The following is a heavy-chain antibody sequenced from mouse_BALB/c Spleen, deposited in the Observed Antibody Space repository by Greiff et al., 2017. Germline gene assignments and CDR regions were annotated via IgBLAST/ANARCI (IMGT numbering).Heavy chain of an antibody. CDR3: ARSIGYDGYFAMDY. CDR2: ISSGSSTI. J-gene: IGHJ4*01. V-gene: IGHV5-17*02. D-gene: IGHD2-3*01. Sequence: EVQVVESGGGLVQPGGSRKLSCAASGFTFSSFGMHWVRQAPEKGLEWVAYISSGSSTIYYADTVKGRFTISRDNPKNTLFLQMTSLRSEDTAMYYCARSIGYDGYFAMDYWGQGTSVTVSS. CDR1: GFTFSSFG.